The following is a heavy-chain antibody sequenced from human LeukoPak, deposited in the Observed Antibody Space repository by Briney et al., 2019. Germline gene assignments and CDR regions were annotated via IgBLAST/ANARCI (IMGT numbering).Heavy chain of an antibody. D-gene: IGHD3-16*02. J-gene: IGHJ4*02. V-gene: IGHV3-23*01. Sequence: GGSLRLSCAASGFTFSSYAMSRVRQAPGKGLEWVSAISGSGGSTYYADSVKGRFTISRDNSKNTLYLQMNSLRAEDTAVYYCAKDPCHGSYRYDFSCRYFDYWGQGTLVTVSS. CDR2: ISGSGGST. CDR1: GFTFSSYA. CDR3: AKDPCHGSYRYDFSCRYFDY.